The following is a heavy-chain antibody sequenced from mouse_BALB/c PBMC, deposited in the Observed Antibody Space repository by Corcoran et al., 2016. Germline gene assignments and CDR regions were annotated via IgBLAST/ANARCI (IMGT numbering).Heavy chain of an antibody. CDR3: AREGDYPFAY. V-gene: IGHV1-26*01. Sequence: EVQLQQSGPELVKPGASVKISCKASGYSFTGYYMHWVKQSHVKSLEWIGRINPYNGATSYNQNFKDKASLTVDKSSSTAYMELHSLTSEDSAGDYCAREGDYPFAYWGQGTLVTVSA. J-gene: IGHJ3*01. CDR1: GYSFTGYY. CDR2: INPYNGAT. D-gene: IGHD2-4*01.